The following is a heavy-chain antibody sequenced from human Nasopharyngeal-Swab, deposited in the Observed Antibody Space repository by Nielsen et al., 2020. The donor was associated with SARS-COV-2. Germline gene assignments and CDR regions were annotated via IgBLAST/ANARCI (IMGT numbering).Heavy chain of an antibody. V-gene: IGHV3-21*01. Sequence: WLRQPPGKGLEWVSSISSSSSYIYYADSVKGRFTISRDNAKNSLYLQMNSLRAEDTAVYYCARDGYSSSSSYYYYYGMDVWGQGTTVTVSS. J-gene: IGHJ6*02. D-gene: IGHD6-6*01. CDR3: ARDGYSSSSSYYYYYGMDV. CDR2: ISSSSSYI.